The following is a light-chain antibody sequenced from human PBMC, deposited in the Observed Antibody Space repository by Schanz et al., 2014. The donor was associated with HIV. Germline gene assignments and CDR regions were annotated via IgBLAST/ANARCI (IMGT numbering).Light chain of an antibody. CDR1: QYISSH. J-gene: IGKJ2*01. CDR3: QQSYSTLSYT. Sequence: DIQMTQSPSSLSASVGDRVTITCRASQYISSHLNWYQQRPGKAPNLLIFGASNLQSGVPSRFSGSDSGTDFTLTISSLQPEDFATYYCQQSYSTLSYTFGQGTKLEIK. CDR2: GAS. V-gene: IGKV1-39*01.